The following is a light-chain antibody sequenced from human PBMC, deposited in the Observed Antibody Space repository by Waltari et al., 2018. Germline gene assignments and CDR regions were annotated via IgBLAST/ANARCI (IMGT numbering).Light chain of an antibody. Sequence: ELVLTQYPGTLSLSPGERATLSCRASQSVRTYLAWYQQKPGQAPRLLIYGASTRATGIPDRFSGSGSGTDFSLTISRLEPEDAAVYYCQNHERLPATFGQGTKVEIK. CDR2: GAS. CDR3: QNHERLPAT. V-gene: IGKV3-20*01. CDR1: QSVRTY. J-gene: IGKJ1*01.